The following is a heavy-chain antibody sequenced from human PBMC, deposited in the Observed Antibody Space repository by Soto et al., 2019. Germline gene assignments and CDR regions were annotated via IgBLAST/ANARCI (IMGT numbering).Heavy chain of an antibody. Sequence: QVQLVQSGAEVKKPGSSVKVYCKASGGTFSSYAISWVRQAPGQELEWMGGIIPIFGTANYAQKVKGRVTITADDSTSTDYMELSSLRSEDTAVYYCARGDASGSGWAIIDYWGQGTLVTVSS. D-gene: IGHD3-22*01. CDR2: IIPIFGTA. CDR3: ARGDASGSGWAIIDY. CDR1: GGTFSSYA. V-gene: IGHV1-69*12. J-gene: IGHJ4*02.